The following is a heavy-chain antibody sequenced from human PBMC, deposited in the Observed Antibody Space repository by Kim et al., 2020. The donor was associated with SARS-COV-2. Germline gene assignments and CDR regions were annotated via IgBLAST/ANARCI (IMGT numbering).Heavy chain of an antibody. CDR2: IYYSGST. CDR1: GGSISSYY. CDR3: ARVRIVGAPGAFDI. V-gene: IGHV4-59*01. D-gene: IGHD1-26*01. J-gene: IGHJ3*02. Sequence: SETLSLTCTVSGGSISSYYWSWIRQPPGKGLEWIGYIYYSGSTNYNPSLKSRVTISVDTSKNQFSLKLSSVTAADTAVYYCARVRIVGAPGAFDIWGQGTMVTVYS.